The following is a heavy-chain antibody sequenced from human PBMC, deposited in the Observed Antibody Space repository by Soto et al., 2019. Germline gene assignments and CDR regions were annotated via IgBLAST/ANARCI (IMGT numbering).Heavy chain of an antibody. CDR2: ISIYTSST. V-gene: IGHV1-18*01. D-gene: IGHD3-22*01. J-gene: IGHJ6*02. CDR1: GYTFIDYG. Sequence: QVQLVQSGGEVKKPGASVKVSCKASGYTFIDYGMNWVRQAPGQGLEWMGWISIYTSSTDYAQKVQGRVTMTTDTSTGTAYMELRNLRSDDTAVYYCARTYYYDSSGHYPISHGMDVWGQGTTVTVSS. CDR3: ARTYYYDSSGHYPISHGMDV.